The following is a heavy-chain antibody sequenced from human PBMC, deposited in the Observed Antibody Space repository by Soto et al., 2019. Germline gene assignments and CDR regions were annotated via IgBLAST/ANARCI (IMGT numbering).Heavy chain of an antibody. CDR2: INSDGSGT. D-gene: IGHD6-19*01. J-gene: IGHJ3*02. CDR3: ASAMAGTRNAFDI. CDR1: GFTFSTYW. V-gene: IGHV3-74*01. Sequence: EVQLVESGGGLVQPGGSLRLSCAASGFTFSTYWLHWVRQVPGKGLVWVSRINSDGSGTNYADSVKGRFTISRDNAKNTLYLKMNSLRAEDTALYSCASAMAGTRNAFDIWGQGTMVTVSS.